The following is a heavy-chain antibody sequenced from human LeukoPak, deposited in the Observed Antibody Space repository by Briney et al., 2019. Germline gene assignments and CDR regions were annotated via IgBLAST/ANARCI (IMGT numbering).Heavy chain of an antibody. CDR1: GFTFSSYG. CDR3: AKIPTYYYDSSGYRYYFDY. V-gene: IGHV3-30*18. J-gene: IGHJ4*02. CDR2: ISYDGSNI. D-gene: IGHD3-22*01. Sequence: GGSLRLSCAASGFTFSSYGMHWVRQAPGKGLEWVAVISYDGSNIYYADSVKGRFTISRDNSKNTLYLQMNSLRAEDTAVYYCAKIPTYYYDSSGYRYYFDYWGQGTLVTVSS.